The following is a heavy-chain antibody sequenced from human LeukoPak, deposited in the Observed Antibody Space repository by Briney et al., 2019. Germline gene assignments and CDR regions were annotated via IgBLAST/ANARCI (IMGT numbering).Heavy chain of an antibody. V-gene: IGHV3-74*03. CDR2: IKSDGSST. Sequence: GGSLRLSCAASGFTFSSYWMHWVRQAPGKGLVWVSRIKSDGSSTTYADSVKGRFTISRDNAKNTLYLQINSLRAEDTAVYYCAREREMNTNTGFDYWGQGTLVTVSS. D-gene: IGHD5-24*01. J-gene: IGHJ4*02. CDR1: GFTFSSYW. CDR3: AREREMNTNTGFDY.